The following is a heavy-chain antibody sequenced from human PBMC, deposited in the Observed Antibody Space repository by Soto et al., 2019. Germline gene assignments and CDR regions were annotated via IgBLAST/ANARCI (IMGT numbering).Heavy chain of an antibody. J-gene: IGHJ4*02. V-gene: IGHV3-23*01. Sequence: SCAASGFTFSDYAMSWVRQAPGKGLEWVSVFANSGVGTYYADSVKGRFTISRDNSKNMVYLQMTSLRVEDTAVYYCAKGRGLPSELDHWGQGTLVTVSS. CDR3: AKGRGLPSELDH. CDR1: GFTFSDYA. CDR2: FANSGVGT.